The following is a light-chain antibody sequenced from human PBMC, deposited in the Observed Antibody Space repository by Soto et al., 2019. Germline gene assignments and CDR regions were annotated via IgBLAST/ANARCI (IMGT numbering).Light chain of an antibody. CDR1: QSISSW. J-gene: IGKJ2*01. V-gene: IGKV1-5*01. Sequence: DIQMTQSPSTLSASVGDSVTITCRASQSISSWLAWYQQKPGKAPKLLIYDASTLEGGVPSRFSGSGSGTEFTLTISSLQPDDFAIYYCQQYDTNSGTFGQGTKLEIK. CDR3: QQYDTNSGT. CDR2: DAS.